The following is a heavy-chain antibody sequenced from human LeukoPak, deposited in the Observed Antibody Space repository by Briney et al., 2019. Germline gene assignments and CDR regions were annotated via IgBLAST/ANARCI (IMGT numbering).Heavy chain of an antibody. Sequence: PGGSLRLSCAASGFIFSRYAMIWVRQTPGKGLEWVSAITETGAGTYYADSVKGRFTMSRDNSRNTVYLQMDSLRAEDTAVYFCARGTAAAANRNWFDSWGQGTLVTVSS. D-gene: IGHD6-13*01. V-gene: IGHV3-23*01. CDR2: ITETGAGT. J-gene: IGHJ5*01. CDR1: GFIFSRYA. CDR3: ARGTAAAANRNWFDS.